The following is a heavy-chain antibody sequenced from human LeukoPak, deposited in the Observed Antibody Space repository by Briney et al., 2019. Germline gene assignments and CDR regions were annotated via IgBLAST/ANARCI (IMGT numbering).Heavy chain of an antibody. Sequence: GGSLRLSCAASGFSFSSYTMTWVRQAPGKGLEWVSSISGSSSYIYYADSVKGRFTISRDNAKNSLYLQMNSLRVEDTAVYYCARELASTDLSWGQGTLVTVSS. CDR2: ISGSSSYI. CDR3: ARELASTDLS. CDR1: GFSFSSYT. J-gene: IGHJ4*02. V-gene: IGHV3-21*01. D-gene: IGHD6-13*01.